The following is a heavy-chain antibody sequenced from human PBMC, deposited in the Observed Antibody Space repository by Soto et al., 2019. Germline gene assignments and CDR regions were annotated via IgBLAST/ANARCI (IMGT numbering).Heavy chain of an antibody. D-gene: IGHD4-17*01. CDR1: GFTVSSNY. Sequence: EVQLVESGGGLVQPGGSLSLSFAASGFTVSSNYMSWVRQAPGKGLEWVSVIYSGGSTYYADSVKGRFTISRHNSKNTLYLLMNSLRAEDTAVYYCARDFRPPYGVRYFDYWGQGTLVTVSS. V-gene: IGHV3-53*04. J-gene: IGHJ4*02. CDR3: ARDFRPPYGVRYFDY. CDR2: IYSGGST.